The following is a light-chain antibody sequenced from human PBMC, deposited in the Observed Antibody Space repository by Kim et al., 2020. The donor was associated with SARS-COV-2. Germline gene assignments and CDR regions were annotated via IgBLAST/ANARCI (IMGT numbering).Light chain of an antibody. J-gene: IGLJ1*01. CDR3: AAWDDSLNGYV. Sequence: TVTSPGTGSSSTTGDNPVNWYHPRPGTAPNLLSDSNNQRPSGVPDRFSGSKSGTSASLAISGLQSEDEADYYCAAWDDSLNGYVFGTGTKVTVL. CDR2: SNN. V-gene: IGLV1-44*01. CDR1: SSTTGDNP.